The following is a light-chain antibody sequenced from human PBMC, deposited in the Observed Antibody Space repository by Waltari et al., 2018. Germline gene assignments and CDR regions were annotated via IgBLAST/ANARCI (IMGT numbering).Light chain of an antibody. CDR3: GTWDSSLSAVV. CDR2: DNN. J-gene: IGLJ2*01. CDR1: TSNIANNY. V-gene: IGLV1-51*01. Sequence: QSVLTQPPSVSAAPGQKVTIPCPGSTSNIANNYVYWYPQFPGTAPKFVIYDNNRRPSGIPDRFSGSKSGTSATLGITGLQTGDEADYYCGTWDSSLSAVVFGGGTKLTVL.